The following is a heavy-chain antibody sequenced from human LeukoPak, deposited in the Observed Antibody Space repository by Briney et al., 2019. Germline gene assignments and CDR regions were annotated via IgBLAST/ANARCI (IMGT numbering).Heavy chain of an antibody. V-gene: IGHV4-61*01. J-gene: IGHJ4*02. CDR3: AREWYYYDSSGYYPYFDY. CDR2: IYYSGST. CDR1: GGSFSSGSYY. D-gene: IGHD3-22*01. Sequence: SETLSLTCTVSGGSFSSGSYYWSWIRQPPGTGLEWIGYIYYSGSTNYNPSLKSRVTISVDTSKNQFSLKLSSVTAADTAVYYCAREWYYYDSSGYYPYFDYWGQGTLVTVSS.